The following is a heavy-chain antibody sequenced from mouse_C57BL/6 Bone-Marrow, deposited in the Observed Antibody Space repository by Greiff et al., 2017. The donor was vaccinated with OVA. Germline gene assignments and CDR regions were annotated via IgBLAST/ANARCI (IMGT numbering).Heavy chain of an antibody. V-gene: IGHV5-17*01. J-gene: IGHJ3*01. D-gene: IGHD2-3*01. CDR1: GFTFSDYG. Sequence: VKLMESGGGLVKPGGSLKLSCAASGFTFSDYGMHWVRQAPEKGLEWVAYISSGSSTIYYADTVKGRFTISRDNAKNTLFLQMTSLRSEDTAMYYCARPGYDGYYLFAYWGQGTLVTVSA. CDR3: ARPGYDGYYLFAY. CDR2: ISSGSSTI.